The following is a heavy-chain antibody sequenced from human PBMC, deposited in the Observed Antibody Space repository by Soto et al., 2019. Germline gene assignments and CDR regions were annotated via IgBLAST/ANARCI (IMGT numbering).Heavy chain of an antibody. CDR2: IYYSGRT. D-gene: IGHD3-10*01. Sequence: NPSETLSLTCTVSGGSINSGGYYWSWIRQHPGKGLEWIGYIYYSGRTFYNPSLKSRLTISLDTSKRQFSLNLTSVTAADTAVYYCARSGPLYFGELLDCWGHGTLVTVSS. CDR1: GGSINSGGYY. CDR3: ARSGPLYFGELLDC. J-gene: IGHJ4*01. V-gene: IGHV4-31*03.